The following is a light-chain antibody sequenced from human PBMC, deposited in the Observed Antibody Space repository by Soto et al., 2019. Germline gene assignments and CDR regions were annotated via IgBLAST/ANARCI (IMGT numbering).Light chain of an antibody. J-gene: IGKJ2*01. Sequence: EIVLTQSPGTLSLSPGERATLSCRASQTVSYRHLVWYQQKPGQAPRLLIYGSSSRATGIPDRFSGSGSGTDFTLTISRLEPEDFAVYYCQQYGSSPTYTFGQGTKLEIK. V-gene: IGKV3-20*01. CDR3: QQYGSSPTYT. CDR1: QTVSYRH. CDR2: GSS.